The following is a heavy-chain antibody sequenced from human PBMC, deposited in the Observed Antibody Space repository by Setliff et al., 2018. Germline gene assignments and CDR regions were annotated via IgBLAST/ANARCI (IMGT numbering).Heavy chain of an antibody. V-gene: IGHV3-11*01. D-gene: IGHD2-21*02. J-gene: IGHJ3*02. Sequence: GESLKISCAASGFAFGDHYMSWIRQAPGKGLEWLAYIASNGYFTDYADAVKGRFVISRDNSQNSLHLQINGLRVEDTAEYYCAKGGGDWDNQHYVYDIWGQGTMVTVSS. CDR1: GFAFGDHY. CDR2: IASNGYFT. CDR3: AKGGGDWDNQHYVYDI.